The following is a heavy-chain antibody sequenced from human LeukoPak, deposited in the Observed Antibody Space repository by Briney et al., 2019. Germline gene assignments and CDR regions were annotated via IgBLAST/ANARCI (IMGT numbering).Heavy chain of an antibody. V-gene: IGHV4-59*08. Sequence: SETLSLTCTVSGGSISSYYWSWIRQPPGKGLEWIGYIYYSGSTNYNPSLKSRVTISVDTSKNQFSLKLSSVTAADTAVHYCARHIVGATFDPWGQGTLVTVFS. CDR3: ARHIVGATFDP. CDR1: GGSISSYY. D-gene: IGHD1-26*01. CDR2: IYYSGST. J-gene: IGHJ5*02.